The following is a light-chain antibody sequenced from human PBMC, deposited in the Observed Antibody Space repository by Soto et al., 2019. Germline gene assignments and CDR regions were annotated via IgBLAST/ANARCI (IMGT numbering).Light chain of an antibody. CDR2: GAS. J-gene: IGKJ4*01. CDR3: QQYGSSPWA. Sequence: EIVLTQSPGTLSLSPGERATLSCRASQSVSSSYLAWYQQKPGQAPRLLIYGASSRATGIPDRFSGSGSGTDFNLTISRLEPEDFAVYYCQQYGSSPWAFGGGTKVEIK. V-gene: IGKV3-20*01. CDR1: QSVSSSY.